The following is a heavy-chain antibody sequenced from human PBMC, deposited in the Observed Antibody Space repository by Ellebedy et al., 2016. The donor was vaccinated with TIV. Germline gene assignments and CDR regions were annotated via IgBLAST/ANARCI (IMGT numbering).Heavy chain of an antibody. J-gene: IGHJ6*03. D-gene: IGHD2-2*01. CDR1: GYSFTSYW. Sequence: GESLKISCKGSGYSFTSYWIGWVRQMPGKGLEWMGIIYPGDSDTRYSPSFQGQVTISADKSISTAYLQWSSLKASDTAMYYCARAICSSTSCKPYYYYYYMDVWGKGTTVTVSS. CDR2: IYPGDSDT. V-gene: IGHV5-51*01. CDR3: ARAICSSTSCKPYYYYYYMDV.